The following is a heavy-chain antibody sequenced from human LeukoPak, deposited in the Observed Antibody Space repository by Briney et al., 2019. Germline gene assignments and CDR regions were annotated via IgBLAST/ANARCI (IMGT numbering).Heavy chain of an antibody. Sequence: ASVKVSCKASGYTFTSYGISWVRQAPGQGLEWMGWISAYNGNTNYAQKLQGRVTMTTDTSTSTAYMELRSLRSEDTAVYYCARDQKVGATPYFGMDVWGQGTTDTVSS. CDR2: ISAYNGNT. J-gene: IGHJ6*02. CDR1: GYTFTSYG. CDR3: ARDQKVGATPYFGMDV. V-gene: IGHV1-18*01. D-gene: IGHD1-26*01.